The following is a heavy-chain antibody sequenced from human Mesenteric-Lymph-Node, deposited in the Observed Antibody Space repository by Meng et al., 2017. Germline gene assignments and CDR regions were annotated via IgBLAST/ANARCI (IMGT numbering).Heavy chain of an antibody. V-gene: IGHV4-34*02. J-gene: IGHJ4*02. CDR2: INHSGST. CDR3: ARGQGDYEVGSWGK. CDR1: GGSFSGYY. Sequence: QVQLQQGGAGLLKPSATLSHTCAVYGGSFSGYYWSWIRQPSGKGLEWIGEINHSGSTNYNPSLKSRVTISVDTSKNQFSLKLSSVTAADTAVYYCARGQGDYEVGSWGKWGQGTLVTVSS. D-gene: IGHD4-17*01.